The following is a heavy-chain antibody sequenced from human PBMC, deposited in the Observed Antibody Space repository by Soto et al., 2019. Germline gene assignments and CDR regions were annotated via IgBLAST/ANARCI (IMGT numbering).Heavy chain of an antibody. CDR2: ISRTSSHI. J-gene: IGHJ6*02. CDR3: XXXXXXXGXYGMDV. CDR1: EFSFSTYN. Sequence: EVQLVESGGGLVKPGGSLRLSCVASEFSFSTYNMNWVRQAPGEGLQWVSFISRTSSHIHYADSVQGRFTISRDNAKNSLYREMNSLRXXXXXXXXXXXXXXXXGXYGMDVWGQGTTVTVXS. V-gene: IGHV3-21*01.